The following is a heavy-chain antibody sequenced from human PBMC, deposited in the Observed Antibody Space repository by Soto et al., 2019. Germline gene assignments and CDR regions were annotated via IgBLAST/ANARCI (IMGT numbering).Heavy chain of an antibody. CDR3: AREGDYGGNSRILNYYYGMDV. Sequence: GASVKVSCKASGYTFTTYGVYWLRQAPGQGLEWMGWINVYNGNTMYAQRLQGRVTMTTDTSTNTAYLELRSLRSDDTAVYYCAREGDYGGNSRILNYYYGMDVWGQGTTVTVSS. CDR2: INVYNGNT. V-gene: IGHV1-18*01. CDR1: GYTFTTYG. J-gene: IGHJ6*02. D-gene: IGHD4-17*01.